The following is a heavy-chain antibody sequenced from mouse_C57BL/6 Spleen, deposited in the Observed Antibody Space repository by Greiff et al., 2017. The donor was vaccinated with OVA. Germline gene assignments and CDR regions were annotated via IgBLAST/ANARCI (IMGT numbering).Heavy chain of an antibody. J-gene: IGHJ2*01. D-gene: IGHD2-12*01. V-gene: IGHV1-22*01. CDR1: GYTFTDYN. Sequence: VQLQQSGAELARPGASVKMSCKASGYTFTDYNMHWVKQSHGKSLEWIGYINPNNGGTSYNQKFKGKATLTVNKSSSTAYMELRSLTSEDSAVYYCAREEYYSDFDYWGQGTTLTVSS. CDR2: INPNNGGT. CDR3: AREEYYSDFDY.